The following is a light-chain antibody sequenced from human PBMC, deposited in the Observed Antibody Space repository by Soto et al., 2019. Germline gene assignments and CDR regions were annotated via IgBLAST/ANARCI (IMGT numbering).Light chain of an antibody. J-gene: IGLJ3*02. Sequence: QSALTQPRSVSGSPGQSVTISCTGTSSDVGGYNYVSWYQQHPGKDPKLLIYSVTKRPSGLPDRFSGSKSGNTASQTISGLQAEDEADYYCCSYGGSYTWVFGGGTKLTVL. V-gene: IGLV2-11*01. CDR1: SSDVGGYNY. CDR2: SVT. CDR3: CSYGGSYTWV.